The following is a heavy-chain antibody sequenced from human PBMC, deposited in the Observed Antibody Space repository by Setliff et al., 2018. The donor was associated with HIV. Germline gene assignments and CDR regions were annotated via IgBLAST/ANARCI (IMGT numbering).Heavy chain of an antibody. D-gene: IGHD1-20*01. CDR3: ARNVPGILPRWVGFDT. CDR1: GYTFTSYG. V-gene: IGHV1-18*01. CDR2: ISAYNGNT. Sequence: GASVKVSCKASGYTFTSYGISWVRQAPGQGLEWMGWISAYNGNTNYAQKLQGRVTMTTDTSTSTAYMELRSLRSDDTAVYYCARNVPGILPRWVGFDTWGQGTLVTVSS. J-gene: IGHJ5*02.